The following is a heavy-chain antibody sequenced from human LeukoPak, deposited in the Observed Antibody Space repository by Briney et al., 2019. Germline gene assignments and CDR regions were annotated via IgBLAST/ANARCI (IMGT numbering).Heavy chain of an antibody. J-gene: IGHJ1*01. D-gene: IGHD4-17*01. CDR2: IYTSGST. V-gene: IGHV4-4*07. CDR3: ASDYGDYAEYFQH. Sequence: PSETLSLTCTVSGGSISSYYWSWIRQPAGKGLEWIGRIYTSGSTNYNPSLKSRVTMSVGTSKNQFSLKLSSVTAADTAVYYCASDYGDYAEYFQHWGQGTLVTVSS. CDR1: GGSISSYY.